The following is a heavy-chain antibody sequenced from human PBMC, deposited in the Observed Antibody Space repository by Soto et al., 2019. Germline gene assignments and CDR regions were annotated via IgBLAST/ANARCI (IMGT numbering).Heavy chain of an antibody. J-gene: IGHJ4*02. CDR3: ARGSGGGWLDYFDY. CDR1: GYTFTSYG. V-gene: IGHV1-18*01. CDR2: ISAYNGNT. Sequence: QAQLVQSGAEVKKPGASVKVSCKASGYTFTSYGISWVRQAPGQGLEWMGWISAYNGNTNYAQKLQGRVTMTTDTATNTGKKEVWSLGSDETAVYYCARGSGGGWLDYFDYWGQGTLVTFSS. D-gene: IGHD3-10*01.